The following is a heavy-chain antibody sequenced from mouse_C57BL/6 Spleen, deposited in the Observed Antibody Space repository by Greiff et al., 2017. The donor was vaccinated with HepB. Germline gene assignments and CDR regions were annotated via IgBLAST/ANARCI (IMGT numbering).Heavy chain of an antibody. Sequence: QVQLQQPGAELVRPGSSVKLSCKASGYTFPSYWMHWVKQRPIQGLEWIGNIDPSDSETHYNQKFKDKATLTVDKSSSTAYMQLSSLTSEDSAVYYCARTYGYDEGYAMDYWGQGTSVTVSS. CDR1: GYTFPSYW. CDR3: ARTYGYDEGYAMDY. V-gene: IGHV1-52*01. CDR2: IDPSDSET. J-gene: IGHJ4*01. D-gene: IGHD2-2*01.